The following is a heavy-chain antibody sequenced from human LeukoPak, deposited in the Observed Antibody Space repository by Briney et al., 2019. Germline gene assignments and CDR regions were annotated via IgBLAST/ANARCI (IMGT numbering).Heavy chain of an antibody. J-gene: IGHJ4*02. CDR2: IYTGGTT. CDR3: ARDKLGSGYSSDFDY. CDR1: GFSVSSNY. Sequence: PGGSLRLSCAASGFSVSSNYMNWVRQAPGKGLEWVSAIYTGGTTYYADSVKGRFTISRDNSKITLYLQMNSLRAEDTAVYYCARDKLGSGYSSDFDYWGQGTLVTVSS. V-gene: IGHV3-66*02. D-gene: IGHD6-19*01.